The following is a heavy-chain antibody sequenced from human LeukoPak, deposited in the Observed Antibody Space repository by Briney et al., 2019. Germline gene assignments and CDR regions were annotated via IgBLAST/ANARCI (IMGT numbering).Heavy chain of an antibody. J-gene: IGHJ6*03. Sequence: PGGSLRLSCAASGFTFSSYWMHWVRQAPGKGLVWVSRINTDGSSTSYADSVKGRFTISRDNAKNTLYLQMNSLRAEDTAVYYCARDYRVVVPAAIDYYYYMDVWGKGTTVTVSS. V-gene: IGHV3-74*01. D-gene: IGHD2-2*01. CDR1: GFTFSSYW. CDR2: INTDGSST. CDR3: ARDYRVVVPAAIDYYYYMDV.